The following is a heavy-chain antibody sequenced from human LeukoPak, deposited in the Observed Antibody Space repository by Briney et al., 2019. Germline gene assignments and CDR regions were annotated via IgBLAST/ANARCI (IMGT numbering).Heavy chain of an antibody. CDR3: ARGRLGLVGATVVY. Sequence: GGSLRLSCAASGFTFSSYAMHWVRQAPGKGLEYVSAISSNGGSTYYANSVKGRFTISRDNSKNTLYLQMGSLRAEDMAVYYCARGRLGLVGATVVYWGQGTLVTVSS. CDR2: ISSNGGST. J-gene: IGHJ4*02. V-gene: IGHV3-64*01. D-gene: IGHD1-26*01. CDR1: GFTFSSYA.